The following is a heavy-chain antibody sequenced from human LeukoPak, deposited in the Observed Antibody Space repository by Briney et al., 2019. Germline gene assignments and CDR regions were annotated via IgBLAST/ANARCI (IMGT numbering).Heavy chain of an antibody. CDR3: ARSSGGSWGDLDY. CDR1: GYSFTSYW. CDR2: IYTGDSDT. Sequence: GESLKISCKGSGYSFTSYWIAWVRQMAGKGLEWMGVIYTGDSDTRYSPSFQGQVTISADKSISAAYLQWSSLKASDTAMYYCARSSGGSWGDLDYWGQGTLVTVSS. V-gene: IGHV5-51*01. D-gene: IGHD2-15*01. J-gene: IGHJ4*02.